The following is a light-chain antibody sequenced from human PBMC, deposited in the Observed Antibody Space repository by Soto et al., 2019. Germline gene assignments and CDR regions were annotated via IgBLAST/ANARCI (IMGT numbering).Light chain of an antibody. CDR3: KQNGDTPKT. J-gene: IGKJ1*01. CDR2: GAS. CDR1: QSVSTY. Sequence: EIVLTQSPGSLSLSPGDRATLSCRASQSVSTYLAWYQQKPGQAPRLLIYGASSRATGIPDRFRGSGSGTALILPIRRLEPEDFAVYHCKQNGDTPKTFGQGTKVKIK. V-gene: IGKV3-20*01.